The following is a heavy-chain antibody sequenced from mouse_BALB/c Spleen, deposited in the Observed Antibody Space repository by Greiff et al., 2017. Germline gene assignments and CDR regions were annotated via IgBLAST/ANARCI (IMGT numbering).Heavy chain of an antibody. CDR3: ARTYYGNYFDY. V-gene: IGHV14-1*02. CDR1: GFNINDYS. D-gene: IGHD2-10*01. CDR2: IDPENGNT. J-gene: IGHJ2*01. Sequence: DVKLQESGAELVRPGASVKLSCKASGFNINDYSMHWVKQRPEQDLEWIGWIDPENGNTIYDPKFQGKASITADTSSNTAYLQLSSLTSEDTAVYYCARTYYGNYFDYWGQGTTLTVSS.